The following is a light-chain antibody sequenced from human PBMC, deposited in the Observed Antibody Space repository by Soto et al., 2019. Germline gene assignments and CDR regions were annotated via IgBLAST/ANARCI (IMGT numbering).Light chain of an antibody. Sequence: QSVLTQPASVSGSPGQSITISCTGTSSDVGSYNLVSWYQQHPGKAPKLMIYEGSKRPSGVSNRFSGSKSGNTASLTISCHQAEDEADYYCCSYAVSRTVVFGVGTKLTAL. CDR1: SSDVGSYNL. CDR3: CSYAVSRTVV. CDR2: EGS. V-gene: IGLV2-23*01. J-gene: IGLJ2*01.